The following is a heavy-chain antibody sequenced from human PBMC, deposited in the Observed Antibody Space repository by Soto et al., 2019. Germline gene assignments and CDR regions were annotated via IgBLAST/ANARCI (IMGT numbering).Heavy chain of an antibody. J-gene: IGHJ4*02. D-gene: IGHD6-13*01. CDR3: ARAPNVSSWPYYFDS. V-gene: IGHV3-30*04. CDR1: GFTFTNFG. Sequence: QGQLVESGGGVVQPGRSLRLSCAASGFTFTNFGLHWVRQAPDKGLEWVAVLLYNGYTQYYAGYVKGRFTISGDNSKNTLYLQMDSLQPEDTAVYYCARAPNVSSWPYYFDSWGLGTLVAVSS. CDR2: LLYNGYTQ.